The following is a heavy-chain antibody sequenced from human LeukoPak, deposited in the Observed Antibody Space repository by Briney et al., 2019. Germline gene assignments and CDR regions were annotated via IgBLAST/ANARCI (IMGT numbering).Heavy chain of an antibody. D-gene: IGHD1-26*01. J-gene: IGHJ4*02. Sequence: SETLSLTCTVSGGSISSGGYYWSWVRQHPGKGLEWIGYIYYSGSTYYNPSLKSRVTISVDTSKNQFSLKLSSVTAADTAVYYCATVGSGSYSGYWGQGTLVTVSS. CDR1: GGSISSGGYY. V-gene: IGHV4-31*03. CDR3: ATVGSGSYSGY. CDR2: IYYSGST.